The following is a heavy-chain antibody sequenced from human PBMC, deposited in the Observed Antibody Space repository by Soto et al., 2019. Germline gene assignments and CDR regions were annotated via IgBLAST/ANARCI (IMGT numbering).Heavy chain of an antibody. CDR3: ARDPPPPDY. CDR1: GYTFARYA. J-gene: IGHJ4*02. Sequence: QVQLVQSGAEVKKPGASVKVSCKASGYTFARYAISWMRQAPGQVLEWMGWISAYNGNTNYAQKLQGRVTMTTDTSTSTDYMELRSLRSDDTAVYYCARDPPPPDYWGQGTLVTVAS. CDR2: ISAYNGNT. V-gene: IGHV1-18*01.